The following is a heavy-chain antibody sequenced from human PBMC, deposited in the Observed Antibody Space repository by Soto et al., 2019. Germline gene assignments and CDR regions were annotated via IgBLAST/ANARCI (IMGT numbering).Heavy chain of an antibody. Sequence: ASVKVSCKVSRYTLTELSMHWVRQAPGKGLEWMGGFDPEDGETIYAQKFQGRVTMTEDTSTDTAYMELSSLRSEDTAVYYCATSHDFWSGYFDPWGQGTLVTVSS. CDR2: FDPEDGET. J-gene: IGHJ5*02. V-gene: IGHV1-24*01. CDR3: ATSHDFWSGYFDP. CDR1: RYTLTELS. D-gene: IGHD3-3*01.